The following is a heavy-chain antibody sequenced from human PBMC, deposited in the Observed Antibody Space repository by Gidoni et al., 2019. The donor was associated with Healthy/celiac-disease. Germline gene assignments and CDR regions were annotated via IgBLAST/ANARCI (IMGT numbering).Heavy chain of an antibody. CDR1: GGSFSGYY. CDR3: AREPPLYGSGSAFDY. Sequence: QLQQCGAGLLKPSETLSLTCAVYGGSFSGYYWSWIRQPPGKGLEWIGEINHSGSTNYNPSLKSRVTISVDTSKNQFSLKLSSVTAADTAVYYCAREPPLYGSGSAFDYWGQGTLVTVSS. J-gene: IGHJ4*02. D-gene: IGHD3-10*01. CDR2: INHSGST. V-gene: IGHV4-34*01.